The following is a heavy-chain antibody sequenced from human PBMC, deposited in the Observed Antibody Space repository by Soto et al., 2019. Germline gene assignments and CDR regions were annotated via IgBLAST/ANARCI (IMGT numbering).Heavy chain of an antibody. J-gene: IGHJ6*02. CDR1: GFDASVNF. CDR2: INNAGTT. CDR3: VRENYYSGMDV. Sequence: EVQLVESGGTLVQPGGSLKLSCAASGFDASVNFMTWVRQAPGKGLEWVTAINNAGTTFFADSVKGRFSISRDDSKHTLYLQMNSLRVEDTAMYYCVRENYYSGMDVWGQGTAVSVSS. V-gene: IGHV3-66*01.